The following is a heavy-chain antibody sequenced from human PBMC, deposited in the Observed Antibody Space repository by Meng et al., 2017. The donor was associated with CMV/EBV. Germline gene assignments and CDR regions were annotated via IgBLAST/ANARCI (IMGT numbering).Heavy chain of an antibody. V-gene: IGHV1-2*02. Sequence: ASVKVSCKASGYTFTSYGITWVRQAPGQGLEWMGWINPNSGGTNYAQKFQGRVTMTSDTSISTAYMGLSRLRSDDTAVYYCASYCSGGSCYYYWGQGTLVTVSS. CDR1: GYTFTSYG. D-gene: IGHD2-15*01. J-gene: IGHJ4*02. CDR3: ASYCSGGSCYYY. CDR2: INPNSGGT.